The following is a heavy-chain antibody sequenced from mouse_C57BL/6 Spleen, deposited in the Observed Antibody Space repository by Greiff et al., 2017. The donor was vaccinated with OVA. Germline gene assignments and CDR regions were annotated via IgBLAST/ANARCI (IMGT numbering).Heavy chain of an antibody. Sequence: QVQLKQPGAELVKPGASVKMSCKASGYTFTSYWITWVKQRPGQGLEWIGDIYPGSGSTNYNEKFKSKATLTVDTSSSTAYMQLSSLTSEDSAVYYCARWLLPSYYYAMDYWGQGTSVTVSS. V-gene: IGHV1-55*01. D-gene: IGHD2-3*01. CDR3: ARWLLPSYYYAMDY. J-gene: IGHJ4*01. CDR1: GYTFTSYW. CDR2: IYPGSGST.